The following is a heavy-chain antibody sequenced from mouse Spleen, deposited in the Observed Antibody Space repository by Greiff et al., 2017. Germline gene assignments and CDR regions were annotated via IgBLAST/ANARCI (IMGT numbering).Heavy chain of an antibody. CDR3: ANGYDRNFDY. V-gene: IGHV3-6*01. CDR2: ISYDGSN. J-gene: IGHJ2*01. CDR1: GYSITSGYY. D-gene: IGHD2-2*01. Sequence: EVKLLESGPGLVKPSQSLSLTCSVTGYSITSGYYWNWIRQFPGNKLEWMGYISYDGSNNYNPSLKNRISITRDTSKNQFFLKLNSVTTEDTATYYCANGYDRNFDYWGQGTTLTVSS.